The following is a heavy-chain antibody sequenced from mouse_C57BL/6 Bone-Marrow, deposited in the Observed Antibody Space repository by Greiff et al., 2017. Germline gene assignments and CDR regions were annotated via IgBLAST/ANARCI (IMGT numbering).Heavy chain of an antibody. Sequence: EVKLMESGPGLVKPSQSLSLTCSVTGYSITSGYYWNWIRQFPGNKLEWMGYISYDGSNNYNPSLKNRISITRDTSKNQFFLKLNSVTTEDTATYYCIPLDYYAMDYWGQGTSVTVSS. CDR2: ISYDGSN. CDR3: IPLDYYAMDY. V-gene: IGHV3-6*01. D-gene: IGHD5-1-1*01. J-gene: IGHJ4*01. CDR1: GYSITSGYY.